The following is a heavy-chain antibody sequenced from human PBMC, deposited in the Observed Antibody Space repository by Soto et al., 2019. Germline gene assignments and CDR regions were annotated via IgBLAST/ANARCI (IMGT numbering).Heavy chain of an antibody. J-gene: IGHJ6*02. D-gene: IGHD2-2*01. CDR3: AKDGYCSSTSCYSSGLDV. V-gene: IGHV3-23*01. Sequence: GGSLRLSCAASGFTFSSYAMSWVRQAPGKGLEWVSAISGSGGSTYYADSVKGRFTISRDNSKNTLYLQMNSLRAEDTAVYYCAKDGYCSSTSCYSSGLDVWGQGTTVTVSS. CDR1: GFTFSSYA. CDR2: ISGSGGST.